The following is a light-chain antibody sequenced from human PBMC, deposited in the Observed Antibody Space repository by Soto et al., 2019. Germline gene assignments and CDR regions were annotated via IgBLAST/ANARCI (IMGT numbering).Light chain of an antibody. CDR3: QQYNSYPLT. CDR2: KAS. Sequence: DIQMTQSPSTLSASVGDRVTITCRASQSISSWLAWYQQKPGKAPKVLIYKASNLQSGVPSRFSGSGSETEFTLTISSLQPDDFATYYCQQYNSYPLTLGPGTKVNIK. V-gene: IGKV1-5*03. J-gene: IGKJ3*01. CDR1: QSISSW.